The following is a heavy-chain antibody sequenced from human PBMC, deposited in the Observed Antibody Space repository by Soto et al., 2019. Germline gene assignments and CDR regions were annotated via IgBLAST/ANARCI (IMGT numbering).Heavy chain of an antibody. CDR3: AKDAGGSSYFDY. V-gene: IGHV3-30*18. CDR1: GFTFSSYG. Sequence: QVQLVESGGGVVQPGRSLRLSCAASGFTFSSYGMHWVRQAPGKGLEWVAVISYDGSNKYYADSVKGLFTISRDNSKNMLYLQMNSLRAEDTAVYYCAKDAGGSSYFDYWGQGTLVTVSS. D-gene: IGHD1-26*01. CDR2: ISYDGSNK. J-gene: IGHJ4*02.